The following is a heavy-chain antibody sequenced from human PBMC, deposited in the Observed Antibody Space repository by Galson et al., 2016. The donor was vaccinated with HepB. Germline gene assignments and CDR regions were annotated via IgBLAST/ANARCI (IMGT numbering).Heavy chain of an antibody. CDR3: AREGHTSGRCGDFDV. Sequence: VRQAPGKGLDWVAAMSYDGFSKYYSDSVKGRFTVSRDNSDSKMYLQLDSLSADDTAVYYCAREGHTSGRCGDFDVWGQGTMVTVSS. V-gene: IGHV3-30-3*01. D-gene: IGHD6-19*01. J-gene: IGHJ3*01. CDR2: MSYDGFSK.